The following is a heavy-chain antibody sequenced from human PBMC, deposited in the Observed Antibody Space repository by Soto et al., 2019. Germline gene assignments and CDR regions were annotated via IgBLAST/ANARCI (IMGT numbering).Heavy chain of an antibody. CDR3: VRVRSFGDFDY. Sequence: GGSLRLSCAASGFTFGADWMGWVRQAPGKGLEWVANMKEDGSERRYVDSVKGRFTISRDNAENSLYLQMNTLRGDDTAVYYCVRVRSFGDFDYWGRGTLVTVSS. D-gene: IGHD3-10*01. CDR1: GFTFGADW. J-gene: IGHJ4*02. V-gene: IGHV3-7*01. CDR2: MKEDGSER.